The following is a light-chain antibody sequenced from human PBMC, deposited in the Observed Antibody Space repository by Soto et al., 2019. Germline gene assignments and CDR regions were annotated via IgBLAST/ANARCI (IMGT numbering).Light chain of an antibody. CDR3: QSSDSSMSGPF. V-gene: IGLV1-40*01. CDR2: GNS. Sequence: QSLLTHPPSVSRAPGHRFTISFTGSSSDIVAGYDVHWYQQLPGTAPKLLIYGNSNRPSGVPDRFSGSKSGTSASLAITGLQAEDEADYYCQSSDSSMSGPFFATGSKVTV. CDR1: SSDIVAGYD. J-gene: IGLJ1*01.